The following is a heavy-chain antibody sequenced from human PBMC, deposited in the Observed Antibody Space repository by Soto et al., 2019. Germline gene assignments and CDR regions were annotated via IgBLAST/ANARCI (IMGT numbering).Heavy chain of an antibody. CDR2: ISSSGST. Sequence: PSETLSLTCTVSGDSIGGVGYWSWIRQFPGRGLEWIGCISSSGSTYYNPALNNRISFSLDTSQNQFSLKLLSVTAADTAIYYRARSGVTGIVIPSHWFDPWGQGTLVTVSS. V-gene: IGHV4-31*03. CDR1: GDSIGGVGY. D-gene: IGHD2-21*02. J-gene: IGHJ5*02. CDR3: ARSGVTGIVIPSHWFDP.